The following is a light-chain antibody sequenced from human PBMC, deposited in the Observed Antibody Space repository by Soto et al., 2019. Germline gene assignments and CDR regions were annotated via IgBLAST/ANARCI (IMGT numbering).Light chain of an antibody. CDR3: QQYKT. CDR1: QSISNW. V-gene: IGKV1-5*03. J-gene: IGKJ1*01. CDR2: KAS. Sequence: DIQMTQSPSTLSASVGDRVTITCRASQSISNWLAWYQQKPGKAPKLLIYKASSLESGVPSRFSGSGSGTEFTLTISSLQPDDFATYYCQQYKTFGQGTKVDI.